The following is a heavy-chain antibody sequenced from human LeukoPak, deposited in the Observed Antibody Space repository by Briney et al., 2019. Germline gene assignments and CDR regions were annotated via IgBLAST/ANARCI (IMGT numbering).Heavy chain of an antibody. Sequence: PSETLSLTCTVSGGSISSYYWSWIRQPPGKGLEWIGYIYYSGSTNYNPSLKSRVTISVDTSKNQFSLKLSSVTAADTAVYYCAREGYYGSGSYNWFDPWGQGTPVTVSS. J-gene: IGHJ5*02. CDR2: IYYSGST. D-gene: IGHD3-10*01. CDR3: AREGYYGSGSYNWFDP. V-gene: IGHV4-59*01. CDR1: GGSISSYY.